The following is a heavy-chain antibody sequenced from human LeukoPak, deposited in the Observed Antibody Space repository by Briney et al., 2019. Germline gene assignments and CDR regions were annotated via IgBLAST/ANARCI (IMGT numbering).Heavy chain of an antibody. J-gene: IGHJ6*02. Sequence: GRSLRLSCAASGFTFSSYAMSWVRQAPGKGLEWVSAISGSGGSTYYADSAKGRFTISRDNSKNTLYLQMNSLRAEDTAVYYCAKDLRPYSGSYNGMDVWGQGTTVTVSS. D-gene: IGHD1-26*01. CDR2: ISGSGGST. CDR3: AKDLRPYSGSYNGMDV. CDR1: GFTFSSYA. V-gene: IGHV3-23*01.